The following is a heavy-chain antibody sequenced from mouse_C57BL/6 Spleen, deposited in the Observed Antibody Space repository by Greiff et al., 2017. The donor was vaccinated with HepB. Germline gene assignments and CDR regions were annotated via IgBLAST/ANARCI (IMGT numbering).Heavy chain of an antibody. CDR1: GYSFTDYN. J-gene: IGHJ2*01. V-gene: IGHV1-39*01. CDR3: ASQEISTDYFDY. Sequence: VQLKESGPELVKPGASVKISCKASGYSFTDYNMNWVKQSNGKSLEWIGVINPNYGTTSYNQKLKGKATLTVDQSSSTAYMQLNSLTSEDSAVYYCASQEISTDYFDYWGQGTTLTVSS. CDR2: INPNYGTT.